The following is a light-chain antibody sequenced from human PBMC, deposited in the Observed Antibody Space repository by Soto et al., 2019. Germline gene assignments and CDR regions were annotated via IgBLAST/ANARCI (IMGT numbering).Light chain of an antibody. CDR2: GDN. V-gene: IGLV1-40*01. CDR1: SSNIGSFYD. J-gene: IGLJ2*01. CDR3: QSYDNSLSHVV. Sequence: QSVLTQPPSVSGAPGQRVTIPCTGSSSNIGSFYDVHWYQQLPGTAPKLLIYGDNNRPSGVPDRFSGSKSGTSASLAITGLQPEDEADYYCQSYDNSLSHVVFGGGTQLTVL.